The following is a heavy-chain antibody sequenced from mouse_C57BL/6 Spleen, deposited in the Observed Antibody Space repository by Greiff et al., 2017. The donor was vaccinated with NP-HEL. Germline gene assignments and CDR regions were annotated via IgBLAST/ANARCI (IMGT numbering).Heavy chain of an antibody. CDR3: ARLGDYHYYAMDY. CDR2: ISNGGGST. J-gene: IGHJ4*01. V-gene: IGHV5-12*01. D-gene: IGHD2-4*01. CDR1: GFTFSDYY. Sequence: EVMLVESGGGLVQPGGSLKLSCAASGFTFSDYYMYWVRQTPEKRLEWVAYISNGGGSTYYPDTVKGRFTISRDNAKNTLYLQMSRLKSEDTAMYYCARLGDYHYYAMDYWGQGTSVTVSS.